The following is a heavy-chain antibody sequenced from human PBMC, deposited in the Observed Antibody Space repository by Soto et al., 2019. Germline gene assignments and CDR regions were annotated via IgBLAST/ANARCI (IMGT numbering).Heavy chain of an antibody. J-gene: IGHJ4*02. CDR2: IKSDGSGT. CDR1: GFTFSSYW. V-gene: IGHV3-74*01. D-gene: IGHD3-22*01. CDR3: AMGDGNRYDGNGYLGRH. Sequence: EVQLVESGGGLVQPGESLTLSCAASGFTFSSYWMHWVRQAPGKGLVWVSRIKSDGSGTYYADFVKGRLTISRDNAKNTLDLQMHSLRVEGTAVYFCAMGDGNRYDGNGYLGRHWGKGTLVTVSS.